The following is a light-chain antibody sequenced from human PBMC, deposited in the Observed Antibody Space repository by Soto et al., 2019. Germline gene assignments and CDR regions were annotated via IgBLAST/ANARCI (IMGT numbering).Light chain of an antibody. V-gene: IGKV1-9*01. J-gene: IGKJ4*01. CDR1: QDISSS. Sequence: DIQLTQSPSFLSASIGDRVTITCRASQDISSSVVWYQKKPGKAPNLLIYGASTLHTGVPSRFSGGGSGTEFSLTISSLQPEDFATYYCQQVKSYPLTFGGGTKVEIK. CDR2: GAS. CDR3: QQVKSYPLT.